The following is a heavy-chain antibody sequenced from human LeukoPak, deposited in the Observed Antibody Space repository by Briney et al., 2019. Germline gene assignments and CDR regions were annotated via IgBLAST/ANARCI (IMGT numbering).Heavy chain of an antibody. CDR2: INGDGIAI. J-gene: IGHJ4*02. CDR1: GFSFSSHW. CDR3: ARGGSSFY. Sequence: GGSLRLSCAGSGFSFSSHWLHWVRHVPGKGLEWVARINGDGIAINYADSVKGRFTISRDNAKNTVYLQMNSLRVEDTAVFYCARGGSSFYWGRGPPVTVS. V-gene: IGHV3-74*01. D-gene: IGHD3-10*01.